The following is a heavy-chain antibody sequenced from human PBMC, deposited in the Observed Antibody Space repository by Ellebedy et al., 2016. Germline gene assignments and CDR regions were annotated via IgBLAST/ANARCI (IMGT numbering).Heavy chain of an antibody. J-gene: IGHJ4*02. CDR2: IYYSGST. CDR1: GGSISSSHYY. D-gene: IGHD5-24*01. Sequence: SETLSLTXTVSGGSISSSHYYWGWIRQPPGKGLEWIGYIYYSGSTNYNPSLKSRVTISVDTSKNQFSLKLSSVTAADTAVYYCARRRDGYNDYWGQGTLVTVSS. V-gene: IGHV4-61*05. CDR3: ARRRDGYNDY.